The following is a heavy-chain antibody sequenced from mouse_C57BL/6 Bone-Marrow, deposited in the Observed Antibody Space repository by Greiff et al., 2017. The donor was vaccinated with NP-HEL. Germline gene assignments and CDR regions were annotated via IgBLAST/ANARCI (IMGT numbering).Heavy chain of an antibody. Sequence: QVHVQQSGAELVRPGASVTLSCKASGYTFTDYEMHWVKQTPVHGLEWIGAIYPETGGTAYNQKFKGKAILTADKSSSPAYMVLRSLTSEDSAVYYGTDYYGSSYVDAMDYWGQGTSVTVSS. CDR1: GYTFTDYE. J-gene: IGHJ4*01. CDR2: IYPETGGT. V-gene: IGHV1-15*01. CDR3: TDYYGSSYVDAMDY. D-gene: IGHD1-1*01.